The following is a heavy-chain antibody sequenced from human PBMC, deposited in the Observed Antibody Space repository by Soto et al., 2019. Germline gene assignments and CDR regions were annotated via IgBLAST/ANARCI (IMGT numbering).Heavy chain of an antibody. Sequence: PSETLSLTCTVSGGSISSYYWSWIRQRAGEGLEWIGRIYTSGSTNYNPSLKSRVTMSVDTSKNQFSLKLSSVTAADTAVYYCARDRGESFFSGSYGMDVWGQGTTVTVSS. CDR2: IYTSGST. J-gene: IGHJ6*02. V-gene: IGHV4-4*07. CDR3: ARDRGESFFSGSYGMDV. CDR1: GGSISSYY. D-gene: IGHD3-10*01.